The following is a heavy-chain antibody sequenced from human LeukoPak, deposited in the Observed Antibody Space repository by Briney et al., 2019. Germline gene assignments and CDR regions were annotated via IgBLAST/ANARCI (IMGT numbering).Heavy chain of an antibody. D-gene: IGHD6-13*01. CDR3: ARTSSSWYYFDY. V-gene: IGHV1-2*02. J-gene: IGHJ4*02. CDR2: INPNSGGT. Sequence: GASVKVSCKASGYTFTGYYMHWVRQAPGQGLEWMRWINPNSGGTNYAQKFQGRVTMTRDTSISTAYMELSRLRSDDTAVYYCARTSSSWYYFDYWGQGTLVTVSS. CDR1: GYTFTGYY.